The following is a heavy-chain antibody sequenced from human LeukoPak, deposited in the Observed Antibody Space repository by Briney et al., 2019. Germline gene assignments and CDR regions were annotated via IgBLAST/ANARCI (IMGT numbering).Heavy chain of an antibody. CDR2: ISSSSSYI. Sequence: GGSLRLSCAASGFTFSSYNMNWVRQAPGKGLEWVSSISSSSSYIYYADSVKGRFTISRDNAKNSLYLQMNSLRAEDTAVYYCARGSVLRYFDWPNYYMDVWGKGTTVTVSS. J-gene: IGHJ6*03. V-gene: IGHV3-21*01. CDR1: GFTFSSYN. D-gene: IGHD3-9*01. CDR3: ARGSVLRYFDWPNYYMDV.